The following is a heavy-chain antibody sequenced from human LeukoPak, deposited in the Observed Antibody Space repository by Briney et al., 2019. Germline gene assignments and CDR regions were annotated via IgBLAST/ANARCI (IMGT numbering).Heavy chain of an antibody. D-gene: IGHD1-26*01. CDR1: GLPFSSYR. CDR3: AREVGRRFDY. CDR2: ISTSSSYI. Sequence: PGGPLTLSCAASGLPFSSYRMNLVRQAPGKGLELVSSISTSSSYIYYADSLKGRFTIPRDNAMISLYLQMNSLRAEDTAVYYCAREVGRRFDYWGQGTLVTVSS. V-gene: IGHV3-21*01. J-gene: IGHJ4*02.